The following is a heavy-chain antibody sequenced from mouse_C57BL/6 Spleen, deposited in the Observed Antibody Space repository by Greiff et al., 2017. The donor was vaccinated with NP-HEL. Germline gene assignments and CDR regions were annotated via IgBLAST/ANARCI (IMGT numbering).Heavy chain of an antibody. CDR2: IYPGNSDT. Sequence: EVQLQQSGTVLARPGASVKMSCKTSGYTFTSYWMHWVKQRPGQGLEWIGAIYPGNSDTSYNQKFTGKAKLTAVTSASTAYMELSSLTNEDSAVYYCTRSGYYGPYAMDYWGQGTLGTVSS. CDR3: TRSGYYGPYAMDY. CDR1: GYTFTSYW. J-gene: IGHJ4*01. V-gene: IGHV1-5*01. D-gene: IGHD1-1*01.